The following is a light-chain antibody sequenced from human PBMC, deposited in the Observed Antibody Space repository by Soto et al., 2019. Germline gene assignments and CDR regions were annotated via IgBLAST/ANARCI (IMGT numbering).Light chain of an antibody. CDR3: QQYGPSPMYT. Sequence: EIVLTQSPGTLSLSPGERATLSCRASQTVSSSYLAWYQQKPGQAPRLLIYGASTRATGIPGRFSGSASGTDFTLTISRLAPEDFAVYYCQQYGPSPMYTFGQGTNLEIK. CDR1: QTVSSSY. J-gene: IGKJ2*01. CDR2: GAS. V-gene: IGKV3-20*01.